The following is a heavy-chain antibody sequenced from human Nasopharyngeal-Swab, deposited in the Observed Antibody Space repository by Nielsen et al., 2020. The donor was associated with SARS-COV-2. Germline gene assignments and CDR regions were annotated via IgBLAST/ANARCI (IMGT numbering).Heavy chain of an antibody. V-gene: IGHV1-3*01. J-gene: IGHJ4*02. CDR1: GYSFTSYP. CDR2: SSRGNDDT. CDR3: ARDSGRGLGYFDF. D-gene: IGHD1-26*01. Sequence: ASVKVSCKASGYSFTSYPIHRVRQAPGQRLEWMGWSSRGNDDTRYSEKFQGRVTFTRDTSATTAYIELSSLTSEDTAVYYCARDSGRGLGYFDFWGQGTLVTVSS.